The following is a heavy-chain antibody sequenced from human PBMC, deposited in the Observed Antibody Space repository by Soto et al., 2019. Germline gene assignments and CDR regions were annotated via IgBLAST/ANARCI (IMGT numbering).Heavy chain of an antibody. CDR1: GYTFTNYA. J-gene: IGHJ4*02. CDR2: INAGNGNT. D-gene: IGHD3-22*01. V-gene: IGHV1-3*01. Sequence: QVQLVQSGAEVKKPGASAKVSCKASGYTFTNYAMHWVRQAPGQRLEWMGWINAGNGNTKYSQKFQGRVTITRDTSASTAYMELSSLRSEDTAVYYCARGDYYDIHDYWGQGTLVTVSS. CDR3: ARGDYYDIHDY.